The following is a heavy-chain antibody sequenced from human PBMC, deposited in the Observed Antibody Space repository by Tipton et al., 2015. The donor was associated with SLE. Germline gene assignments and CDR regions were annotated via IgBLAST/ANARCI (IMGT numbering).Heavy chain of an antibody. CDR3: ARHPGSSSSFDY. D-gene: IGHD6-6*01. CDR2: GFASGTT. CDR1: GGSIDTTTYF. J-gene: IGHJ4*02. Sequence: TLSTCTVSGGSIDTTTYFWNWIRQPAGKGLEWIGRGFASGTTDYNPSLKSRVTISIDTSKNQFSLKLSSVTAADTAVYYCARHPGSSSSFDYWGQGTLVTVSS. V-gene: IGHV4-61*02.